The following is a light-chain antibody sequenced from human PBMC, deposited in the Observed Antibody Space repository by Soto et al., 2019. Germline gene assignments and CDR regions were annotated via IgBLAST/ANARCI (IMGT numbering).Light chain of an antibody. Sequence: EIVLTQSPGTLSLSPGERATLSCWTSQSIGSSYLGWYQQKPGQAPRLVIFGTSNRATGIPDRFSGSGSGTEFTLTINRLEPEDVEVYYCQQCALAPATFGGGTMVDIK. V-gene: IGKV3-20*01. CDR2: GTS. CDR1: QSIGSSY. J-gene: IGKJ4*01. CDR3: QQCALAPAT.